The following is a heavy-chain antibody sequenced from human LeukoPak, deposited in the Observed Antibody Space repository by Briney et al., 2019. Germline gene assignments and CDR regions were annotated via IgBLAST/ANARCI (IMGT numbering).Heavy chain of an antibody. CDR3: ARRSGGFDY. Sequence: SETLSLTCAVSGGSISSSNWWSWVRQPPGKGLEWIGETCHSGSTNYNPSLKSRVSISVDKSKNQFSLSLTSVTAADTAVYYCARRSGGFDYWGQGTLVTASS. CDR1: GGSISSSNW. J-gene: IGHJ4*02. D-gene: IGHD6-19*01. V-gene: IGHV4-4*02. CDR2: TCHSGST.